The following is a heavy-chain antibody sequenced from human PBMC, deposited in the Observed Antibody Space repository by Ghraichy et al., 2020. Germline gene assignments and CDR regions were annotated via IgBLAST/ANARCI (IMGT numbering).Heavy chain of an antibody. D-gene: IGHD2-15*01. Sequence: SETLSLTCAVYGGSFSGYYWSWIRQPPGKGLEWIGEINHSGSTNYNPSLKSRVTISVDTSKNQFSLKLSSVTAADTAVYYCARESCLGYCSGGSCYCWFDPWGQGTLVTVSS. CDR1: GGSFSGYY. V-gene: IGHV4-34*01. CDR3: ARESCLGYCSGGSCYCWFDP. CDR2: INHSGST. J-gene: IGHJ5*02.